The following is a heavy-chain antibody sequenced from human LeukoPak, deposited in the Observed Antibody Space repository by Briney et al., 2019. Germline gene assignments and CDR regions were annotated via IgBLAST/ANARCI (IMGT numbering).Heavy chain of an antibody. CDR3: ARGLLTRQRISVTVVVITGGAFDI. J-gene: IGHJ3*02. D-gene: IGHD3-22*01. CDR1: GDSVSSSSAA. Sequence: SQTLSLTCAISGDSVSSSSAAWNWIRQSPSRGLEWLGRTYYRSKWYYDYALSVKSRITINPDTSNNQFSLQLYSVTPEDTAVYYCARGLLTRQRISVTVVVITGGAFDIWGQGTMITVSS. CDR2: TYYRSKWYY. V-gene: IGHV6-1*01.